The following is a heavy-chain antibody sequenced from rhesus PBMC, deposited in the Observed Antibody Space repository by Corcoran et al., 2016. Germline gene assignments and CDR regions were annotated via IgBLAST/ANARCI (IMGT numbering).Heavy chain of an antibody. D-gene: IGHD3-3*01. CDR2: IYGGSSST. Sequence: QVQLQESGPGVVKPAETLTPTRAVAGGSICSDWWRWIRRPPGEGRDRYGQIYGGSSSTSYRPSLKSRVTISSDTSKNQFSLKLSSVTAAGTAVYYCAKDRGGYNIWAELSCGLDSWGQGVVVTVSS. CDR3: AKDRGGYNIWAELSCGLDS. CDR1: GGSICSDW. J-gene: IGHJ6*01. V-gene: IGHV4-147*01.